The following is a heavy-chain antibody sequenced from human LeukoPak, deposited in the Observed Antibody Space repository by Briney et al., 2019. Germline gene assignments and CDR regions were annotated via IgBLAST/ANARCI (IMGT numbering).Heavy chain of an antibody. J-gene: IGHJ4*02. D-gene: IGHD3-3*01. Sequence: GASVKVSCKASGYTFTSYDINWVRQATGQGLEWLGWMNPNSGNTGYAQKLQGRVTMTTDTSTSTAYMELRSLRSDDTAVYYCARSDYDSWSGYPPLDYWGQGTLVTVSS. CDR2: MNPNSGNT. V-gene: IGHV1-8*01. CDR3: ARSDYDSWSGYPPLDY. CDR1: GYTFTSYD.